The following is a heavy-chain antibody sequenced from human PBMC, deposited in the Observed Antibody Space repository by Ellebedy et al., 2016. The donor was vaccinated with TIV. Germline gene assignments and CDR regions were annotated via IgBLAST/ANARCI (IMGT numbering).Heavy chain of an antibody. CDR3: ARDEAPGTLEFFHQ. Sequence: GGSLRLXCAASGFTFSDYDMSWIRQAPGKGLEWVSYISSSGSTIYYADSVKGRFTISRDNAKNSVYLQMNSLRADDTAVYYCARDEAPGTLEFFHQWGQGTLVTVSS. D-gene: IGHD6-13*01. CDR2: ISSSGSTI. V-gene: IGHV3-11*01. CDR1: GFTFSDYD. J-gene: IGHJ1*01.